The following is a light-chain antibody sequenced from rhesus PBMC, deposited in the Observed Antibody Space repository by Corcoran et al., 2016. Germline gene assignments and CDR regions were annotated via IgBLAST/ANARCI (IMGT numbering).Light chain of an antibody. CDR3: QQPNSYPLT. CDR1: QGISKY. CDR2: DVS. V-gene: IGKV1-25*01. J-gene: IGKJ4*01. Sequence: DIQMTQSPSSLSASVGDTVTITCKAIQGISKYQSWYQQKPGKPPKLRIYDVSTLQGGVPSRFSGNGSGTDFTLTISILQPEDFATYYCQQPNSYPLTFGGGTKVELK.